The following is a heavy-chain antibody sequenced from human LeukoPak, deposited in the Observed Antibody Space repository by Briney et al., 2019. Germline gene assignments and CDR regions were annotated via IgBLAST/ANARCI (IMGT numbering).Heavy chain of an antibody. CDR2: IYYSGST. J-gene: IGHJ6*03. CDR1: GGSISSSSYY. V-gene: IGHV4-39*07. CDR3: ARIAAADGRYYYYYMDV. Sequence: SETLSLTCTVSGGSISSSSYYWGWIRQPPGKGLEWIGSIYYSGSTYYNPSLKSRVTISVDTSKNQFSLKLSSVTAADTAVYYCARIAAADGRYYYYYMDVWGKGTTVTVSS. D-gene: IGHD6-13*01.